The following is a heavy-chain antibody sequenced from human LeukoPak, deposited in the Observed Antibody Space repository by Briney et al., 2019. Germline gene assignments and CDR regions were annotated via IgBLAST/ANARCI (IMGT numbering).Heavy chain of an antibody. CDR3: ARDPDSSYYYYMDV. V-gene: IGHV3-48*01. J-gene: IGHJ6*03. D-gene: IGHD1-14*01. CDR1: GFTFSIYS. CDR2: ISSSSSTI. Sequence: GGSLRLSCAASGFTFSIYSMNWVRQAPGKGLEWVSYISSSSSTIYYADSVKGRFTISRDNAKNSLYLQMNSLRAEDTAVYYCARDPDSSYYYYMDVWGKGTTVTVSS.